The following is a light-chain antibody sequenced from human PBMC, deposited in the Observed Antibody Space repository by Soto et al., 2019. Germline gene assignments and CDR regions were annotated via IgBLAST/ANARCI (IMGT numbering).Light chain of an antibody. CDR3: AAWDDSLSGWV. CDR2: TNN. V-gene: IGLV1-47*02. Sequence: QSVLTQPPSASGTPGQRVTISCSGSSSNIGSNYVYWYQQLPGTAPKLLIYTNNQRPSGVPDRFSGSKSGTSASLAISGLRSEDEADYSCAAWDDSLSGWVFGGGTQLTVL. CDR1: SSNIGSNY. J-gene: IGLJ7*01.